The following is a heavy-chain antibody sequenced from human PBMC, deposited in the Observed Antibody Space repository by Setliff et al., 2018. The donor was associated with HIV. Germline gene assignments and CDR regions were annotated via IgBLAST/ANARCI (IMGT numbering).Heavy chain of an antibody. CDR3: ASEVCRHSGGYCYDSYAFDI. V-gene: IGHV3-23*01. CDR2: ISASGANT. D-gene: IGHD3-22*01. Sequence: PGGSLRLSCAASGFTFSNYGLSWVRQASGRGLEWVSAISASGANTYYADSVRGRFTISRDNSKNTLYLQMNSLRAEDTAIYCCASEVCRHSGGYCYDSYAFDIWGQGTLVTVSS. J-gene: IGHJ3*02. CDR1: GFTFSNYG.